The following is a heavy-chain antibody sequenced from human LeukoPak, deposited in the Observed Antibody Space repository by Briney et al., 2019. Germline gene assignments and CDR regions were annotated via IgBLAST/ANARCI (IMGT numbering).Heavy chain of an antibody. V-gene: IGHV3-23*01. CDR3: AKNHDSNGYHTDDAFDV. CDR2: ISVSGQST. J-gene: IGHJ3*01. D-gene: IGHD3-22*01. Sequence: GGSLRLSCAASEFSVGSNYMTWVRQAPGKGLEWVSVISVSGQSTYYADSVKGRFTISRDISKNTLYLQMNSLRAEDTGVYYCAKNHDSNGYHTDDAFDVWGQGTMVTVSS. CDR1: EFSVGSNY.